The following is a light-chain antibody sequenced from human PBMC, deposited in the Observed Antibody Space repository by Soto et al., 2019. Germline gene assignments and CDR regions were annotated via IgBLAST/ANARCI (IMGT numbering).Light chain of an antibody. CDR3: QQYGSSPLFT. Sequence: EIVLTQSPGTLSLSPGESATLSCRASQSVSSSYLAWYQQKPGQAPRLLIYGASSRATGIPDRFSGSGSGKDSTLTISRLEPEDFAVYYCQQYGSSPLFTFGPGTKVDIK. CDR2: GAS. J-gene: IGKJ3*01. V-gene: IGKV3-20*01. CDR1: QSVSSSY.